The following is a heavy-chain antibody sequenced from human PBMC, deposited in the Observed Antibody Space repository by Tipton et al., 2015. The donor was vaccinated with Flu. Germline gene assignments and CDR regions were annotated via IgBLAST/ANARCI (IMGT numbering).Heavy chain of an antibody. J-gene: IGHJ2*01. CDR2: IYHSGST. V-gene: IGHV4-38-2*02. CDR1: GYSISSGYY. Sequence: LRLSCTVSGYSISSGYYWGWIRQPPGKGLEWIGSIYHSGSTYYNPSLKSRVTISVDTSKNQFSLKLSSVTAADTAVYYCARLDRYFDLWGRGTLVTVSS. D-gene: IGHD3-9*01. CDR3: ARLDRYFDL.